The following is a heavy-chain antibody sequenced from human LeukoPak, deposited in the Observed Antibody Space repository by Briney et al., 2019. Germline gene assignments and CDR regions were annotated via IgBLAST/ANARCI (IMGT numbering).Heavy chain of an antibody. CDR2: ISSSSSYI. Sequence: PGGSLRLSCAASGFTFSSYSMNCVRQAPGKGLEWVSSISSSSSYIYYADSVTGRFTISRDNSKNTLYVQMNSLRAEDTAVYYCAKTGGYYDTSDLYRPDVFDIWGQGTVVTVSS. CDR3: AKTGGYYDTSDLYRPDVFDI. D-gene: IGHD3-22*01. J-gene: IGHJ3*02. V-gene: IGHV3-21*04. CDR1: GFTFSSYS.